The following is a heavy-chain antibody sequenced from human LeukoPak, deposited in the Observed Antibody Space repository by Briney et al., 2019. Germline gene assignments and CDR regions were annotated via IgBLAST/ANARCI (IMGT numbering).Heavy chain of an antibody. V-gene: IGHV3-7*03. CDR2: IKQDGSDK. CDR3: AKEYQLRGMDV. J-gene: IGHJ6*02. Sequence: GGSLRLSCAASGFTFSTYWMTWVRQAPGKGLEWVANIKQDGSDKYYVDSVKGRFTISRDNAKSSLYLQMNSLRVEDTAVYYCAKEYQLRGMDVWGQGTTVTVSS. D-gene: IGHD2-2*01. CDR1: GFTFSTYW.